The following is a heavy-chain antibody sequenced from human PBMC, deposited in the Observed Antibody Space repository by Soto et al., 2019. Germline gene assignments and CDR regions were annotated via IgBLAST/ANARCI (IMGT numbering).Heavy chain of an antibody. CDR3: ARDSPLYCSSTSCYDYYYYYMDV. CDR1: GFTFSSYS. CDR2: ISSSSSTI. Sequence: GGSLRLSCAASGFTFSSYSMNWVRQAPGKGLEWVSYISSSSSTIYYADSVKGRFTISRDNAKNSLYLQMNSLRAEDTAVYYCARDSPLYCSSTSCYDYYYYYMDVWGKGTTVTVSS. J-gene: IGHJ6*03. D-gene: IGHD2-2*01. V-gene: IGHV3-48*01.